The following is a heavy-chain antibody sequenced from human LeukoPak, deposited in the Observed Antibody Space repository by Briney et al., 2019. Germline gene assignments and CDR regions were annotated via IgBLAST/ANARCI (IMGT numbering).Heavy chain of an antibody. CDR2: IKPDGGEK. Sequence: PGGSLRLSCAASGFTFSTYWMTWVRQAPGKRPEWVANIKPDGGEKSYVDSVKGRFTISRDNAKNSLYLQMSSLTAEDTAVYYCAKDSAAVGGHDFDYWGQGALVTVSS. CDR3: AKDSAAVGGHDFDY. CDR1: GFTFSTYW. D-gene: IGHD1-26*01. V-gene: IGHV3-7*01. J-gene: IGHJ4*02.